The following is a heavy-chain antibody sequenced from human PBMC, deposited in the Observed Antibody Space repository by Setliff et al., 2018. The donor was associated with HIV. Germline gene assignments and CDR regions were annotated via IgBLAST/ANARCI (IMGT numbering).Heavy chain of an antibody. CDR1: GGSISRVGYY. J-gene: IGHJ6*02. Sequence: PSETLSLTCSVSGGSISRVGYYWSWIRQHPGKGLEWIGYITYSGSTYYNPSLMSRVSIPPDTSKNQFSLKLTSVTAADTAVYYCARVGSVIQVTLFGMDVWGQGTTVTVSS. CDR2: ITYSGST. CDR3: ARVGSVIQVTLFGMDV. D-gene: IGHD5-18*01. V-gene: IGHV4-31*03.